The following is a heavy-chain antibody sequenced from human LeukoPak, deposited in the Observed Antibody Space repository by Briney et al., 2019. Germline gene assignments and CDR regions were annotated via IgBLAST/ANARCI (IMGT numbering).Heavy chain of an antibody. CDR2: ISGSGGST. J-gene: IGHJ4*02. CDR3: AKTSLTANRSPDYFDY. CDR1: GFTFSSYA. D-gene: IGHD5-18*01. V-gene: IGHV3-23*01. Sequence: QAGGSLRLSCAASGFTFSSYAISWVRQAPGKGLEWVSAISGSGGSTYYADSVKGRFTISRDNSKNTLYLQMNSLRAEDTAVYYCAKTSLTANRSPDYFDYWGQGTLVTVSS.